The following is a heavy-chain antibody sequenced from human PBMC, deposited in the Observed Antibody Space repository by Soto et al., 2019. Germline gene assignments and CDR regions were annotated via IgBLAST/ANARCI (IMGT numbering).Heavy chain of an antibody. CDR1: GYTFTRYA. D-gene: IGHD3-3*01. CDR3: ARFLEWFPPPKYYYGMDV. CDR2: INADNGNT. Sequence: ASVKVSCKASGYTFTRYAMHWVRQAPGQRLEWMGWINADNGNTNYAQKFQGRVTITRDTSASTAYMELSRLRSEDTAVYYCARFLEWFPPPKYYYGMDVWGQGTTVTVSS. V-gene: IGHV1-3*01. J-gene: IGHJ6*02.